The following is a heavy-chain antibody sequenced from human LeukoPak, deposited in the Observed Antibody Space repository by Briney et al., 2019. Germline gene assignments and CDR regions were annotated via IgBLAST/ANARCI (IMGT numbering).Heavy chain of an antibody. CDR1: GFTFSSYS. CDR2: ISSSSSYI. Sequence: GGSLKLSCAASGFTFSSYSMNWARQAPGKGLEWVSSISSSSSYIYYADSVKGRFTISRDNAKNSLYLQMNSLRAEDTAVYYCARDRGYDPVDYWGQGTLVTVSS. J-gene: IGHJ4*02. CDR3: ARDRGYDPVDY. V-gene: IGHV3-21*01. D-gene: IGHD5-12*01.